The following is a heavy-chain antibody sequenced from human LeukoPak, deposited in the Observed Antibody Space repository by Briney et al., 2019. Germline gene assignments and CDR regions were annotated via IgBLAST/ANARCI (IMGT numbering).Heavy chain of an antibody. J-gene: IGHJ1*01. CDR1: GDSISSYY. CDR2: VFYNGNT. CDR3: ARYYCVSPRYFNFQH. V-gene: IGHV4-59*01. Sequence: SETLCLTCTVSGDSISSYYWSWIRRPPGKGLEWIGYVFYNGNTNYNPSLKSRVTMSVDTSNNQFSLKLSSVTAADTAVYYCARYYCVSPRYFNFQHWGRGTLDTVSS. D-gene: IGHD2-2*01.